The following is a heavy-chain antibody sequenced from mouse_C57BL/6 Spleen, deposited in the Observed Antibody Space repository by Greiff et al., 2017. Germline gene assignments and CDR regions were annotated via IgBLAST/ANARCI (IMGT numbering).Heavy chain of an antibody. J-gene: IGHJ2*01. CDR3: AREDYGNYGYFDY. D-gene: IGHD2-1*01. CDR1: GYTFTSYW. CDR2: IHPNSGST. Sequence: VQLQQPGAELVKPGASVKLSCKASGYTFTSYWMHWVKQRPGQGLEWIGMIHPNSGSTNYNEKFKSKATLTVDKSSSTAYMQLSSLTSADSAVYYCAREDYGNYGYFDYWGQGTTLTVSS. V-gene: IGHV1-64*01.